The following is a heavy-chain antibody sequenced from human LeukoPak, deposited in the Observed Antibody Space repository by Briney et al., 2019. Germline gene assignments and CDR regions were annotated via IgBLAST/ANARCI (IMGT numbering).Heavy chain of an antibody. V-gene: IGHV3-48*02. CDR1: GFTFSTYS. J-gene: IGHJ3*02. Sequence: GGSLRLSCEASGFTFSTYSMNWVRQAPGKGLEWVSYITNSANSITYADSVKGRFTISRDNAKNSLFLQMSSLKDEDTAVYYCARNLHYAFDIWGKGKRVTVFS. CDR2: ITNSANSI. CDR3: ARNLHYAFDI.